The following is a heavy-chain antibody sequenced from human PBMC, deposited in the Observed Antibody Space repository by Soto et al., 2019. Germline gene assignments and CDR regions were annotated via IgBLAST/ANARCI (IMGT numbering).Heavy chain of an antibody. CDR2: INHSGST. J-gene: IGHJ6*03. V-gene: IGHV4-34*01. CDR3: ARGRGYCSSTSCYVVYYYYMDV. CDR1: GGSFSGYY. D-gene: IGHD2-2*01. Sequence: SETLSLTCAVYGGSFSGYYWSWIRQPPGKGLEWIGEINHSGSTNYNPSLKSRVTISVDTSKNQFSLKLSSVTAADTAVYYCARGRGYCSSTSCYVVYYYYMDVWGKGTTVTAP.